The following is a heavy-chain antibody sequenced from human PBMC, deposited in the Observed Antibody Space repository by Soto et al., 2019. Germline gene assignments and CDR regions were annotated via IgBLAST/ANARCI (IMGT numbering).Heavy chain of an antibody. CDR1: GFTFSSYG. D-gene: IGHD4-17*01. Sequence: GGSLRLSCAASGFTFSSYGMHWVRQAPGKGLEWVAVISYDGSNKYYADSVKGRFTISRDNSKNTLYLQMNSLRAEDTAVYYCARNGLSTTVTTPNYYYHYGMDVWGQGTTVTVSS. V-gene: IGHV3-30*03. J-gene: IGHJ6*02. CDR3: ARNGLSTTVTTPNYYYHYGMDV. CDR2: ISYDGSNK.